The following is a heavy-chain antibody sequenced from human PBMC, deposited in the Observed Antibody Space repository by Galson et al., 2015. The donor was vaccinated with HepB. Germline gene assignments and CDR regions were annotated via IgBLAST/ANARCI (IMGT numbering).Heavy chain of an antibody. CDR1: GFTFSNAW. CDR2: IKSKTDGGTT. V-gene: IGHV3-15*07. D-gene: IGHD3-22*01. CDR3: TTRLYASSGYFDP. Sequence: SLRLSCAASGFTFSNAWMNWVRQAPGKGLEWVGRIKSKTDGGTTDYAAPVKGRFTISRDDSKNTLYLQMNSLKTEDTAVYYCTTRLYASSGYFDPWGQGTLVTVSS. J-gene: IGHJ5*02.